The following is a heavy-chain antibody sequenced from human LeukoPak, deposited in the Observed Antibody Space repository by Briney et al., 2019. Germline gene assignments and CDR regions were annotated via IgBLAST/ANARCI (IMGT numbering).Heavy chain of an antibody. J-gene: IGHJ4*02. V-gene: IGHV4-34*01. Sequence: SETLSLTCAVFGGSFSAYYWNWIRQPPGKGLEWIGEINHSGSTNYNPSLKSRVTISVDTSKNQFSLKLSSVTAADTAVYYCAPFLKLERRPANYWGQGTLVTVSS. CDR1: GGSFSAYY. CDR2: INHSGST. D-gene: IGHD1-1*01. CDR3: APFLKLERRPANY.